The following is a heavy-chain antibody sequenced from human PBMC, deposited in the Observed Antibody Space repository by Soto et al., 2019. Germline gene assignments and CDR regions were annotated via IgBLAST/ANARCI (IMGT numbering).Heavy chain of an antibody. J-gene: IGHJ5*02. Sequence: EVQLLESGGGLVQPGGSLRLSCAASGFTFSSYAMSWVRQAPGKGLEWVSAISGSGGSTYYADSVKGRFTISRDNSKNTLYLQMNSLRAEDTAVYYCAKNNRITIFGVAKSPFDPWGQGTLVTASS. CDR3: AKNNRITIFGVAKSPFDP. V-gene: IGHV3-23*01. CDR1: GFTFSSYA. D-gene: IGHD3-3*01. CDR2: ISGSGGST.